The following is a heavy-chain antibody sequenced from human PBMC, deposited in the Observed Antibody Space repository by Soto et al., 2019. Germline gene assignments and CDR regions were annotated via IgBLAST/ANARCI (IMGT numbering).Heavy chain of an antibody. V-gene: IGHV4-34*01. CDR1: GGSFSGYY. CDR3: ARDSLGIAVLGTGRSKNNWFDP. J-gene: IGHJ5*02. Sequence: SETLSLTCAVYGGSFSGYYLSWIRQPPGKGLEWNGEINHSGSTNYNPSLKSRVTISIDTSKNQFSLKLSSVTAADTAIYYCARDSLGIAVLGTGRSKNNWFDPWGQGTLVTVSS. CDR2: INHSGST. D-gene: IGHD6-19*01.